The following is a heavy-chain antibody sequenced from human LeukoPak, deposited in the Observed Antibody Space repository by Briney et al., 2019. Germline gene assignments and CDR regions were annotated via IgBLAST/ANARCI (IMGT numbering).Heavy chain of an antibody. CDR1: GGSFSGYY. V-gene: IGHV4-34*01. CDR3: ARLSRGYSSGWFDY. Sequence: PSETLSLTCAVYGGSFSGYYWSWIRQPPGKGLEWIGEINHSGSTNYNPSLKSRVTISVDTSKNQFSLKLSSVTAADTAVYYCARLSRGYSSGWFDYWGQGTLVTVS. J-gene: IGHJ4*02. CDR2: INHSGST. D-gene: IGHD6-19*01.